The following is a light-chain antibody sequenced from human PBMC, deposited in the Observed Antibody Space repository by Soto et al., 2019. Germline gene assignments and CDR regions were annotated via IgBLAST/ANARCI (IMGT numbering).Light chain of an antibody. CDR2: DVS. Sequence: QSALTQPASVSGSPGQSITISCTGTSSDVGGYNYVSWYQQHPGKAPQLMIYDVSNRPSGVSNRFSDSKSGNTASLTITGLQAEDEADYYCSSYTSSSTLYVFGTGTKLTVL. V-gene: IGLV2-14*01. CDR1: SSDVGGYNY. CDR3: SSYTSSSTLYV. J-gene: IGLJ1*01.